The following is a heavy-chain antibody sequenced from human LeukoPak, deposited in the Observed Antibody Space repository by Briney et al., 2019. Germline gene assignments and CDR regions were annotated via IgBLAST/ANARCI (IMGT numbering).Heavy chain of an antibody. J-gene: IGHJ4*02. CDR2: IYYSGST. V-gene: IGHV4-59*01. Sequence: SETLSPTCTVSGGPISNYYWNWIRQPPRKGLEWIGYIYYSGSTNYNPSLKSRVTISVDTSKNQFSLRLTSVTAADTAVYYCARGFDSKPTYFDYGGQGTLVTVPS. D-gene: IGHD5-12*01. CDR1: GGPISNYY. CDR3: ARGFDSKPTYFDY.